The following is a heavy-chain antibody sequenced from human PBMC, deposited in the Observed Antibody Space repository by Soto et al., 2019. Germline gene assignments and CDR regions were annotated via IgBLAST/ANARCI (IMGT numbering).Heavy chain of an antibody. V-gene: IGHV3-30-3*01. Sequence: QVQLVESGGGVVQPGRSLRLSCAASGFTFSSYAMHWVRQAPGKGLEWVAVISYDGSNKYYADSVKGRSTISRDNSKNTLYLQMNSLRAEDTAVYYCARADGVAYYYGMDVWGQGTTVTVSS. CDR2: ISYDGSNK. J-gene: IGHJ6*02. D-gene: IGHD3-3*01. CDR3: ARADGVAYYYGMDV. CDR1: GFTFSSYA.